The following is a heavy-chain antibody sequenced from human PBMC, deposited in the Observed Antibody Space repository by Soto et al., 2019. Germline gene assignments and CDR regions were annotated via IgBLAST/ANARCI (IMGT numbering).Heavy chain of an antibody. V-gene: IGHV3-7*03. CDR1: GFTFRTYW. D-gene: IGHD1-26*01. Sequence: GGSLRLSCAASGFTFRTYWMNWVRQAPGKGLEWVVNIDQDGSEKHYVDSVKGRFTVSRDNAKNSLYLQMDSLRADDTAAYYCARGTPTPGIDYWGQGTLVTVSS. CDR2: IDQDGSEK. J-gene: IGHJ4*02. CDR3: ARGTPTPGIDY.